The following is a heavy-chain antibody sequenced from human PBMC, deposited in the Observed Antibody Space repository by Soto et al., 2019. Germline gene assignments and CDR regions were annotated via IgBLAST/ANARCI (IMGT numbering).Heavy chain of an antibody. D-gene: IGHD3-22*01. Sequence: SVTLALTCTINGHSITSFYWSWIRLPPGKGLEWIGYIYYSGSTNYNPSLKSRVTISVDTSKNQFSLKLSSVTAADTAVYYCARLWGYYNDYWGQGTLVTVS. CDR3: ARLWGYYNDY. CDR1: GHSITSFY. CDR2: IYYSGST. J-gene: IGHJ4*02. V-gene: IGHV4-59*08.